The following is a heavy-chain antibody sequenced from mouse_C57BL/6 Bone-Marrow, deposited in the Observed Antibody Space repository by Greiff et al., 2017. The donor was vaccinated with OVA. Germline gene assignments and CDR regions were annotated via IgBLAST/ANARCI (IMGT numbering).Heavy chain of an antibody. CDR2: IWRGGST. D-gene: IGHD2-4*01. CDR3: AKNWGLRGAMDY. CDR1: GFSLTSSG. V-gene: IGHV2-5*01. J-gene: IGHJ4*01. Sequence: VQLQESGPGLVQPSQSLSITCTVSGFSLTSSGVHWVRQSPGKGLAWLGVIWRGGSTDYNAAFMSRLSITKDNSKSQVFFKMNRLQADDTAIYYCAKNWGLRGAMDYWGQGTSVTVSS.